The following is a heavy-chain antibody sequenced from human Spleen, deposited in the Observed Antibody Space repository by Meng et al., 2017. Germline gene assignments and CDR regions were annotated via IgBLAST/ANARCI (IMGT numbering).Heavy chain of an antibody. Sequence: SLKISCAASGFTFDDYAMHWVRQAPGKGLEWVSGISWNSGSIGYADSVKGRFTISRDNAKNSLYLQMNSLRAEDTALYYCAKDLQAWGSYEVDYWGQGALVTSPQ. CDR2: ISWNSGSI. CDR3: AKDLQAWGSYEVDY. CDR1: GFTFDDYA. J-gene: IGHJ4*02. V-gene: IGHV3-9*01. D-gene: IGHD3-16*01.